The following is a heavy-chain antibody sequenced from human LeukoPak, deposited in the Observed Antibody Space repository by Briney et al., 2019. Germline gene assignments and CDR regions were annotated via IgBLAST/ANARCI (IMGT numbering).Heavy chain of an antibody. CDR1: GFTFSSYA. J-gene: IGHJ3*02. CDR3: ARSDI. V-gene: IGHV3-7*01. CDR2: INQDGSEK. Sequence: PGGSLRLSCAASGFTFSSYAMSWVRQAPGKGLEWVANINQDGSEKFYVDSVKGRFTISRDNAKNSVYLQMNSLRAEDTAVYYCARSDIWGQGTMVTVSS.